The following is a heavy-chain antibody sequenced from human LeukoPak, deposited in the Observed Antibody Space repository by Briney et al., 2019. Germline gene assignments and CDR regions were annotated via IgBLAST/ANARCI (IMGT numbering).Heavy chain of an antibody. V-gene: IGHV1-46*03. CDR1: GYTFTSYY. D-gene: IGHD2-21*02. J-gene: IGHJ2*01. CDR3: ARARSSVGDDWYFDL. Sequence: ASVKVSCKASGYTFTSYYMHWVRQAPGQGLEWMGIINPSGGSTSYAQKFQGRVTMTRDTSTSTVYMELSSLRSEDTAVYYCARARSSVGDDWYFDLWGRGTLVTVSS. CDR2: INPSGGST.